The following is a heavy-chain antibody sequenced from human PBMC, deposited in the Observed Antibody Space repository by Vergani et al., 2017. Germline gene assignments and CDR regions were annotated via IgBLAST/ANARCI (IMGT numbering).Heavy chain of an antibody. Sequence: EVQLLESGGGLVKPGGSLRLSCAASGSTFTNYAMSWVRQAPGKGLEWVSGISGGVGSTYYADAVKGRFTISRDNSKNTPYLQMNSLRAEDTAVYYCAKDRRRGLGRFYNNWGQGTLVTVSS. J-gene: IGHJ4*02. D-gene: IGHD3-10*01. CDR2: ISGGVGST. CDR3: AKDRRRGLGRFYNN. V-gene: IGHV3-23*01. CDR1: GSTFTNYA.